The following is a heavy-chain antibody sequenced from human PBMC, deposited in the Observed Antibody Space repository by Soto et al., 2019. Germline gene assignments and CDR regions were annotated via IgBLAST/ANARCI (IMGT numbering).Heavy chain of an antibody. CDR3: ARGGDDCTTTSCYMIDY. CDR1: GGTFSSHA. CDR2: IIPMFGTA. J-gene: IGHJ4*02. D-gene: IGHD2-2*02. V-gene: IGHV1-69*06. Sequence: QVQLVQSGAEVKKPWSSVKVSCKASGGTFSSHAISWVRQAPGQGLEWMGGIIPMFGTANYAQKFQGRVTNTADKSTNTVYMELNSLTSEDTAVYYCARGGDDCTTTSCYMIDYWGQGTLVTVSS.